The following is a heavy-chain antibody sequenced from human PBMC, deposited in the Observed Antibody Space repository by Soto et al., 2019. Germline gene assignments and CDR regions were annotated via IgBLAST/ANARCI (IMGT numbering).Heavy chain of an antibody. CDR3: AKDYGDYPGYEGFDA. CDR2: ISASSAKT. D-gene: IGHD4-17*01. V-gene: IGHV3-23*01. Sequence: EVQLLESGGALVQPEGSLRLACAASGFSFTYYAMSWVRLAPGKGLEWVASISASSAKTRYADSVQGRFIISRDNPKNTVSLQMNSLRVEDSATYYCAKDYGDYPGYEGFDALGHGTVVNVSS. CDR1: GFSFTYYA. J-gene: IGHJ3*01.